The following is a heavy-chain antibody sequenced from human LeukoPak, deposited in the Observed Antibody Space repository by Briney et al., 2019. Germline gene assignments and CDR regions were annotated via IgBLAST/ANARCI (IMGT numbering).Heavy chain of an antibody. CDR3: ARHDGNWNREFDY. J-gene: IGHJ4*02. CDR1: GGSISSYY. V-gene: IGHV4-59*01. D-gene: IGHD1-1*01. CDR2: IYYSGST. Sequence: PSETLSLTCTVSGGSISSYYWSWIRQPPGKGLEWIGYIYYSGSTNYNPSLKSRVTISVDTSKNQFSLKLSSVTAADTAVYYCARHDGNWNREFDYWGQGTLVTVSS.